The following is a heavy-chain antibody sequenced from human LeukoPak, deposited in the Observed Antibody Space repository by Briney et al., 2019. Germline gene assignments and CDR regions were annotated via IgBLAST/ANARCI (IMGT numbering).Heavy chain of an antibody. CDR1: GYTFTSYG. Sequence: ASVKVSCKASGYTFTSYGISWLRQAPGQGLEWMGWISAYNGNTNYAQKLQGRVTMTTDTSTSTAYMELRSLRSDDTAMYYCARDETYSSDWQSNHYYYYMDVWGKGTTVTVSS. CDR3: ARDETYSSDWQSNHYYYYMDV. V-gene: IGHV1-18*01. D-gene: IGHD6-19*01. J-gene: IGHJ6*03. CDR2: ISAYNGNT.